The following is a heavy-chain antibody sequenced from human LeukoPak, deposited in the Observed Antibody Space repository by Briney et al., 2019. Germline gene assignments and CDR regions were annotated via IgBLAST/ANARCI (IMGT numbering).Heavy chain of an antibody. V-gene: IGHV3-30*18. CDR2: ISYDGSNK. CDR3: AKLPQDTSGGAYFDY. J-gene: IGHJ4*02. D-gene: IGHD2-15*01. CDR1: GFTFSSYG. Sequence: PGGSLRLSCAASGFTFSSYGMHWVRQAPGKGLEWVAVISYDGSNKYYADSVKGRFTISRDNSKNTLYLQMNSLRAEDTAVYYCAKLPQDTSGGAYFDYWGQGTLVTVSS.